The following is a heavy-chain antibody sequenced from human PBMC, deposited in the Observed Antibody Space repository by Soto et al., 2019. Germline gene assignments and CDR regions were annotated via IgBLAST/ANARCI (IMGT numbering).Heavy chain of an antibody. V-gene: IGHV3-73*02. CDR1: GFTFSGSA. CDR3: TRCAGSGSYYSDYYYGMDV. Sequence: EVQLVESGGGLVQPGGSLKLSCAASGFTFSGSAMHWVRQASGKGLEWVGRIRSKANSYATAYAASVKGRFTISRDDSKNTAYLQMNSLKTEDTAVYCCTRCAGSGSYYSDYYYGMDVWGQGTTVTVSS. J-gene: IGHJ6*02. CDR2: IRSKANSYAT. D-gene: IGHD3-10*01.